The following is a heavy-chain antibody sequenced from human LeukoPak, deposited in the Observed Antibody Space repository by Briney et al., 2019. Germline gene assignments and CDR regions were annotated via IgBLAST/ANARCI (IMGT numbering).Heavy chain of an antibody. Sequence: ASVKVSCKASGYTFTSYYIHWVRQAPGQGLEWMGIINPSSGSTSYAQKFQGRVTMTRDTSTSTVYMELSSLRSEDTAVYYCARANNSYDSSATEEDAFDIWGQGTMVTVSS. CDR3: ARANNSYDSSATEEDAFDI. J-gene: IGHJ3*02. D-gene: IGHD3-22*01. CDR1: GYTFTSYY. CDR2: INPSSGST. V-gene: IGHV1-46*01.